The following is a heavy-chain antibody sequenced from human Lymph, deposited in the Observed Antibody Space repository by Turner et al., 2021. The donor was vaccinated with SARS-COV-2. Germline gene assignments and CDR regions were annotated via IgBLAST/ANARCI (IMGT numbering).Heavy chain of an antibody. Sequence: QVQLQESGPGLVRPSETLSLTCTVSGGSISSYYWSWIRQPPGKGLEWIGYIHYSGSTNYNLSLKSRVTISVDTSKNQFSLKLSSVTAADTAVYYCARHGFSGRYGGGMDVWGQGTTVTVSS. J-gene: IGHJ6*02. D-gene: IGHD6-19*01. V-gene: IGHV4-59*08. CDR1: GGSISSYY. CDR3: ARHGFSGRYGGGMDV. CDR2: IHYSGST.